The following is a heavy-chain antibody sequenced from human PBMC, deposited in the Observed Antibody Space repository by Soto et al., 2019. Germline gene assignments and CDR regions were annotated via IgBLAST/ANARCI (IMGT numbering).Heavy chain of an antibody. J-gene: IGHJ4*02. V-gene: IGHV4-59*01. D-gene: IGHD3-9*01. CDR2: VYDNGRP. Sequence: QVQLQESGPGQVKPSETLSLTCTISGGSISVYYWSWIRQSPRQGLEWIGYVYDNGRPYYSPSLKSRVTISADTSKNQIPLKLTSATAGDTAVYYCARGVGSSPPRYWGRGTLVTVSS. CDR3: ARGVGSSPPRY. CDR1: GGSISVYY.